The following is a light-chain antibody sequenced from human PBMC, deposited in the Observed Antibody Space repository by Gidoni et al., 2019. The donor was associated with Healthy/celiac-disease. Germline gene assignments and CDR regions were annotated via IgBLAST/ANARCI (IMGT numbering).Light chain of an antibody. J-gene: IGKJ4*01. V-gene: IGKV3-15*01. Sequence: EIVMTQSPATLSVSPGERATLSFRASQSVSSNLAWYQQKPGQAPRLLIYGASTRATGIPARFSGSGSGTEFTLTISSRQSEDFAVYYCQQYNNWHPLTFGGGTKVEIK. CDR1: QSVSSN. CDR2: GAS. CDR3: QQYNNWHPLT.